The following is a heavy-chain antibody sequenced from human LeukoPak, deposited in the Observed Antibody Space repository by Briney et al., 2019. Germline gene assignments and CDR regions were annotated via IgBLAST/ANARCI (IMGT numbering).Heavy chain of an antibody. CDR1: GYTFTSYG. CDR2: ISAYNGNR. Sequence: ASVKVSCKASGYTFTSYGISWVRQAPGQGLEWMGWISAYNGNRNYAQKLQGRVTMTTDTSTSTAYMELRSLRSDDTAVYYCARDRRVFDFWSGYYGPDFDYWGQGTLVTVSS. J-gene: IGHJ4*02. CDR3: ARDRRVFDFWSGYYGPDFDY. D-gene: IGHD3-3*01. V-gene: IGHV1-18*01.